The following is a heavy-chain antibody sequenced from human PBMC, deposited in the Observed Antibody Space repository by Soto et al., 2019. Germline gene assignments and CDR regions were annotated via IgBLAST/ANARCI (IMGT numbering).Heavy chain of an antibody. J-gene: IGHJ5*02. V-gene: IGHV1-69*06. CDR3: ARGNKGPGHYGPGSQGWYGP. D-gene: IGHD3-10*01. Sequence: QVQLVQSGAEVKKPGASVKVSCKVSGGTFNSHAFNWLRQAPGQGLEWMGVIIPITETPNNAEKFQGRVTITADKSTTTVYMELSSLTFDDTAVYFCARGNKGPGHYGPGSQGWYGPWGQGTLVTVSS. CDR1: GGTFNSHA. CDR2: IIPITETP.